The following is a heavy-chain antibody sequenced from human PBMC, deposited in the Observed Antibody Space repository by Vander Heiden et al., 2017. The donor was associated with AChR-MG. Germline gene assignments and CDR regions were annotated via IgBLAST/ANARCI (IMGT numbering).Heavy chain of an antibody. D-gene: IGHD6-19*01. CDR1: GFTFSTYS. CDR3: ARSVAGAFDS. Sequence: EVQLVESGGGLVQPGGSLKLSCAASGFTFSTYSMNWVRQAPGKGLEWVSYSTSSRSTIYYADSVKGRFTISRDNAKNSLYLQMNSLRDEDTAVYYCARSVAGAFDSWGQGTLVTVSS. V-gene: IGHV3-48*02. J-gene: IGHJ4*02. CDR2: STSSRSTI.